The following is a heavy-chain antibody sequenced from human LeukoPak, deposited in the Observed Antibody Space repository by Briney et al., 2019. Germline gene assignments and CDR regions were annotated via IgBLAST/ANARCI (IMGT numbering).Heavy chain of an antibody. CDR1: GFTFSYFS. V-gene: IGHV3-7*01. CDR2: IKQEGSEM. J-gene: IGHJ4*02. D-gene: IGHD3-22*01. Sequence: GGSLRLSCAASGFTFSYFSVSWVRQAPGKGLEWVANIKQEGSEMYNVDSVKGRFTISRDNSKNSVFLQMNSLRAEDTAVYYCARDHYDGIGGFDYWGQGTLVTVSS. CDR3: ARDHYDGIGGFDY.